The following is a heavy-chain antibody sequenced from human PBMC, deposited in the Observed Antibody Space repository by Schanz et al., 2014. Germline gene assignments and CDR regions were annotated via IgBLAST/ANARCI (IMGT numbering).Heavy chain of an antibody. D-gene: IGHD2-8*02. J-gene: IGHJ6*02. V-gene: IGHV4-61*02. CDR1: GGSISSGSYY. CDR2: VYTSGST. Sequence: QVQLQESGPGLVKPSQTLSLTCSVSGGSISSGSYYWNWIRQPAGKGLEWIGRVYTSGSTNYNPPHKILVTTPLAPPKTHFSLKLRSVTAADTAVYYCARDSLRGATGGYGMDVWGQGTTVTVSS. CDR3: ARDSLRGATGGYGMDV.